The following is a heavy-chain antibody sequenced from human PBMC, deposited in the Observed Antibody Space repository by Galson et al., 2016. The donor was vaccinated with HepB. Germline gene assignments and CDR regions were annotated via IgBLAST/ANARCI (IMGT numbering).Heavy chain of an antibody. CDR3: AKRYCSGAGCYIGY. CDR2: ISFDGSYK. CDR1: GFTFSTYG. D-gene: IGHD2-15*01. J-gene: IGHJ4*02. V-gene: IGHV3-30*18. Sequence: SLRLSCAASGFTFSTYGMDWVRQAPGKGLEWVAVISFDGSYKYYADSVKGRFTISRDNSKDTLYMQMSSLRAEDTAVYYCAKRYCSGAGCYIGYWGQGTLVTVSS.